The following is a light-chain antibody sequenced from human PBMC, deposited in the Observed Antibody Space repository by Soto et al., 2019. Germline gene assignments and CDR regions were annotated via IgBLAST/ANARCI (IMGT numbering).Light chain of an antibody. CDR2: LSSDGSH. J-gene: IGLJ2*01. CDR1: SGHSSYA. Sequence: QLVLTQSPSASASLGASVKLTCTLSSGHSSYAIAWHQQQPEKGPRYLMKLSSDGSHSKGDGIPDRFSGSSSGAERYLTISSLQSEDEADYYCQTWDTGARVVFGGGTKLPS. V-gene: IGLV4-69*01. CDR3: QTWDTGARVV.